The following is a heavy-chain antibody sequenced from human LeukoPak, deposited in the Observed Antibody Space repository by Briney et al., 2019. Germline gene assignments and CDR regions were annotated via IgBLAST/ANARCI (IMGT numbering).Heavy chain of an antibody. CDR2: ISSSGSTI. D-gene: IGHD2-2*01. Sequence: PGGSLRLSCAASGFTFSSYEMNWVRQAPGKGLEWVPYISSSGSTIYYADSVKGRFTISRDNAKNSLYLQMNSLRAEDTAVYYCARRSIVPAAHRYLDYWGQGTLVTVSS. CDR3: ARRSIVPAAHRYLDY. CDR1: GFTFSSYE. V-gene: IGHV3-48*03. J-gene: IGHJ4*02.